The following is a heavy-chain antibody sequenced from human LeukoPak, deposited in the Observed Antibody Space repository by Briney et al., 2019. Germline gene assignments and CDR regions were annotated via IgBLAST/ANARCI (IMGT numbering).Heavy chain of an antibody. J-gene: IGHJ4*02. D-gene: IGHD4-23*01. CDR1: GGTFSSYA. V-gene: IGHV1-69*13. CDR2: IIPIFGTA. Sequence: SVKVSCKASGGTFSSYAISWVRQAPGQGLEWMGGIIPIFGTANYAQKFQGRVTITADESTSTAYMELSSLRSEDTAVYYCARSTVALGYFDCWGQGTLVTVSS. CDR3: ARSTVALGYFDC.